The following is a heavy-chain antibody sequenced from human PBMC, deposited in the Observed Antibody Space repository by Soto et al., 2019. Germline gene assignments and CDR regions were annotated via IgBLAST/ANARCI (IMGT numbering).Heavy chain of an antibody. Sequence: EVQLVESGGGLVKPGGSLRLSCAASGFTFSNAWMSWVRQAPGKGLEWVDRIKSKTDGGTTDYAAPVKGRFTISRDDSKNTLYLQMNSLKTEDTAVYYCTTGEENGSSGFDYWGQGTLVTVSS. D-gene: IGHD1-26*01. CDR2: IKSKTDGGTT. J-gene: IGHJ4*02. V-gene: IGHV3-15*01. CDR3: TTGEENGSSGFDY. CDR1: GFTFSNAW.